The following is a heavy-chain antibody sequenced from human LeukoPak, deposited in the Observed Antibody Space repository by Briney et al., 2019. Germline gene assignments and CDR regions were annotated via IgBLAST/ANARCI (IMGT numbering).Heavy chain of an antibody. D-gene: IGHD3-16*02. CDR1: GGSISGYY. CDR3: ARLLGPLDYVWGSSRSK. Sequence: SETLSLTCAVYGGSISGYYWSWIPQPPGKGLEWSGKINHSGSTNYNPSHKSRVTISVDTTKNPFSLKLTSVTAADTAVYYCARLLGPLDYVWGSSRSKWGQGTLVTVSS. V-gene: IGHV4-34*01. CDR2: INHSGST. J-gene: IGHJ4*02.